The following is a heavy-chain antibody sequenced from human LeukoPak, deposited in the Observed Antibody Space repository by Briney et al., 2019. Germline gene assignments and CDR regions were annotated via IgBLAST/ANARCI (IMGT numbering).Heavy chain of an antibody. V-gene: IGHV4-59*01. D-gene: IGHD3-22*01. CDR1: GGSISTYF. Sequence: SETLSLTCAVSGGSISTYFWTWIRQPPGKGLEWIGYIHYSGSTNYNPSLKSRVTISVDTSKNHFSLKLSSVTAADTAVYYCARESSGLCFDYWGQGTLVTVSS. CDR2: IHYSGST. J-gene: IGHJ4*02. CDR3: ARESSGLCFDY.